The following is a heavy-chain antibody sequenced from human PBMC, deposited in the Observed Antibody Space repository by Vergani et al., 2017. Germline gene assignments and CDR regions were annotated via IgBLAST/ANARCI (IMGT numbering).Heavy chain of an antibody. J-gene: IGHJ6*03. CDR3: ARGLETGIAARYYYMDV. CDR1: GGSISSSSYY. CDR2: IYYSGST. D-gene: IGHD6-6*01. V-gene: IGHV4-61*05. Sequence: QLQLQESGPGLVKPSETLSLTCTVSGGSISSSSYYWGWIRQPPGKGLEWIGYIYYSGSTNYNPSLKSRVTISVDTSKNQFSLKLSSVTAADTAVYYCARGLETGIAARYYYMDVWGKGTTVTVSS.